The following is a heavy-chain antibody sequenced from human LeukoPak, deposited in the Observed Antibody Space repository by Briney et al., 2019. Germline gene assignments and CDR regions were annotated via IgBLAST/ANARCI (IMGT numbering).Heavy chain of an antibody. Sequence: PGGSLRLSCAASGFTLSNAWMSWVRQAPGKGLEWVGRIKSKTDGGTTDYAAPVKGRFTISRDDSKNTLYLQMNSLKTEDTAVYYCTTDSMKSYSSGWKSTWGQGTLVTVSS. V-gene: IGHV3-15*01. D-gene: IGHD6-19*01. CDR1: GFTLSNAW. J-gene: IGHJ5*02. CDR2: IKSKTDGGTT. CDR3: TTDSMKSYSSGWKST.